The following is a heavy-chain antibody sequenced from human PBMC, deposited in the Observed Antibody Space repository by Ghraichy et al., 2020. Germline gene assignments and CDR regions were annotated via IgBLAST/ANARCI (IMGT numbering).Heavy chain of an antibody. CDR1: GFTFSSYW. CDR3: ARDPYYYDSSGYLYY. Sequence: GGSLRLSCAASGFTFSSYWMHWVRQAPGKGLVWVSRINSDGSSTSYADSVKGRFTISRDNAKNTLYLQMNSLRAEDTAVYYCARDPYYYDSSGYLYYWGQGTLVTVSS. J-gene: IGHJ4*02. V-gene: IGHV3-74*01. CDR2: INSDGSST. D-gene: IGHD3-22*01.